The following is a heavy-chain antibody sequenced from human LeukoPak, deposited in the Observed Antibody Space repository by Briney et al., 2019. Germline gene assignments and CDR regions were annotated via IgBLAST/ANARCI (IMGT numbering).Heavy chain of an antibody. CDR2: ISGSGGRT. D-gene: IGHD6-19*01. Sequence: PGGSLRLSCAASGFTFSSYAMSWVRQAPGKGLEWVSAISGSGGRTYYADSVKGRFTISRDNSKNTLDLQMNSLRAEDTAVYYCAKWHLKDLSSGWFDYCGQGTLVIVSA. CDR3: AKWHLKDLSSGWFDY. J-gene: IGHJ4*02. V-gene: IGHV3-23*01. CDR1: GFTFSSYA.